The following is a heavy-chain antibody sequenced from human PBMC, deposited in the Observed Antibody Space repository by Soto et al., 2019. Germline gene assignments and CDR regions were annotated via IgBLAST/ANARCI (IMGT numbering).Heavy chain of an antibody. CDR2: IYHSGNT. Sequence: PSETLSLTCGVSGYSISRGYYWGWIRQPPGKGLEWIGSIYHSGNTHYNPSLRSRVTISIDTSRNQFSLRLTSVIASDTAVYYCAREYSSSAGWFDPWGQGTTVTVSS. J-gene: IGHJ5*01. CDR1: GYSISRGYY. D-gene: IGHD6-6*01. CDR3: AREYSSSAGWFDP. V-gene: IGHV4-38-2*02.